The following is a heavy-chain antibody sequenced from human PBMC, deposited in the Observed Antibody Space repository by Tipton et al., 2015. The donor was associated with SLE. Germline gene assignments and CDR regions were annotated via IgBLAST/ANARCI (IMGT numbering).Heavy chain of an antibody. D-gene: IGHD4-11*01. J-gene: IGHJ6*02. CDR2: IYTTGST. CDR3: AGGDYSNYDV. Sequence: TLSLTCTVSGGSMSSSYWSWIRQPAGKGLEWIGVIYTTGSTSYNPSLKSRVTMSLDTSRNQFSLRLSSVTAADTAVYFCAGGDYSNYDVWGQGTTVTVSS. V-gene: IGHV4-4*07. CDR1: GGSMSSSY.